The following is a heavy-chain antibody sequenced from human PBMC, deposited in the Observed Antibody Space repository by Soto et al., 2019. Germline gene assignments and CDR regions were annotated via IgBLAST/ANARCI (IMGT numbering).Heavy chain of an antibody. CDR1: GFTSSSYV. Sequence: GGSLRLSCEGSGFTSSSYVMHWVRQAPGKGLEWVALISFDGSKKNYADSVKGRFTISRDNSKNMMYLQMNSLRPEDTAVYYCAKGRAARGPGLYYFDYWGQGTLVTVSS. J-gene: IGHJ4*02. V-gene: IGHV3-30-3*01. CDR2: ISFDGSKK. CDR3: AKGRAARGPGLYYFDY. D-gene: IGHD3-16*01.